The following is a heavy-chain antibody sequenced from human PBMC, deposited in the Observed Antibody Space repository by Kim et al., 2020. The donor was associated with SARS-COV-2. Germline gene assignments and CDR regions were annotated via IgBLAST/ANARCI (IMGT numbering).Heavy chain of an antibody. CDR1: GGSISSYY. CDR3: ARVCPLDRDAFDI. Sequence: SETLSLTCTVSGGSISSYYWSWIRQPPGKGLEWIGYIYYSGSTNYNPSLKSRVTISVDTSKNQFSLKLSSVTAADTAVYYCARVCPLDRDAFDIWGQGTIVTLSS. CDR2: IYYSGST. V-gene: IGHV4-59*01. J-gene: IGHJ3*02.